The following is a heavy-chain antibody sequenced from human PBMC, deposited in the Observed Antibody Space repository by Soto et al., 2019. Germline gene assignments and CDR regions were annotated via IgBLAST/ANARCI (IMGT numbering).Heavy chain of an antibody. CDR3: ASHYYDSSGFDY. D-gene: IGHD3-22*01. V-gene: IGHV1-3*01. CDR1: GYTFTSYA. CDR2: INAGNGNT. Sequence: ASVKVSCKASGYTFTSYAMHWVRQAPGQRLEWMGWINAGNGNTEYSQKFQGRVTITRDTSASTAYMELSSLRSEDTAVYYCASHYYDSSGFDYWGQGTLVTVSS. J-gene: IGHJ4*02.